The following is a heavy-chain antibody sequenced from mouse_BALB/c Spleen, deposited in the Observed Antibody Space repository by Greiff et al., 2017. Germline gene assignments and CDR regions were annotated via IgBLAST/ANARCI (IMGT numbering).Heavy chain of an antibody. CDR2: IYPGDGDT. CDR1: GYAFSSSW. CDR3: ARYGDGPYYYAMDY. D-gene: IGHD1-1*01. V-gene: IGHV1-82*01. J-gene: IGHJ4*01. Sequence: VQLQQSGPELVKPGASVKISCKASGYAFSSSWMNWVKQRPGQGLEWIGRIYPGDGDTNYNGKFKGKATLTADKSSSTAYMQLSSLTSVDSAVYFCARYGDGPYYYAMDYWGQGTSVTVSS.